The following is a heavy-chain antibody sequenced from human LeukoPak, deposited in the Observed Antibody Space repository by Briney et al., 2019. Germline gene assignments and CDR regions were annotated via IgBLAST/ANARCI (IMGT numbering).Heavy chain of an antibody. D-gene: IGHD2-2*02. Sequence: GGSLRLSCAASGFTFSSYSMNWVRQAPGKGLEWVSYISNSRSTIYNADCVTGRFTISRDNAKNSLYLQMNSLRAEDTAVYYCAKTIFIVVVPAAIGYWGQGTLVTVSS. CDR3: AKTIFIVVVPAAIGY. J-gene: IGHJ4*02. CDR1: GFTFSSYS. V-gene: IGHV3-48*01. CDR2: ISNSRSTI.